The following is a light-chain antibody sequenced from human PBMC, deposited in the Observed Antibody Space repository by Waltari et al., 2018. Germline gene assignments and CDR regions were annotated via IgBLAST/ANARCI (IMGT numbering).Light chain of an antibody. CDR3: LQHNTYPLT. Sequence: DIQMTQSPSSLSASVGDRVIITCRASRALRNELAWYQQRPGEVPKRLIFAASNLQSGAPSRFSGWGSETEFTLTISSLQPEDFATYYCLQHNTYPLTFGGGTKVEFK. J-gene: IGKJ4*01. CDR2: AAS. CDR1: RALRNE. V-gene: IGKV1-17*01.